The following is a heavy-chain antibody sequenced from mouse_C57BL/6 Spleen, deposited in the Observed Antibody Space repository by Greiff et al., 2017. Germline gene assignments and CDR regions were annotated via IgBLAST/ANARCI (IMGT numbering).Heavy chain of an antibody. Sequence: VQLQQSGPELVKPGASVKMSCKASGYTFTDYNMHWVKQSPGKSLEWIGYINPNNGGTSYNQKFKGKATLTVNKSSSTAYMELRSLTSEDSAVYYCASRGLDDGYPWYFDVWGTGTSVTVSS. J-gene: IGHJ1*03. CDR2: INPNNGGT. V-gene: IGHV1-22*01. CDR1: GYTFTDYN. D-gene: IGHD2-3*01. CDR3: ASRGLDDGYPWYFDV.